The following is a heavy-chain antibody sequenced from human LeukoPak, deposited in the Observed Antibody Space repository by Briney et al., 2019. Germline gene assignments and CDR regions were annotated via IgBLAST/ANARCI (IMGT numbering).Heavy chain of an antibody. CDR2: IYYSGST. V-gene: IGHV4-31*02. J-gene: IGHJ6*02. D-gene: IGHD6-6*01. CDR3: ARGGSSVLVRYYGMDV. Sequence: SWIRQHPGKGLEWIGYIYYSGSTYYNPSLKSRVTISVDTSKNQFSLKLSSVTAADTAVYYCARGGSSVLVRYYGMDVWGQGTTVTVSS.